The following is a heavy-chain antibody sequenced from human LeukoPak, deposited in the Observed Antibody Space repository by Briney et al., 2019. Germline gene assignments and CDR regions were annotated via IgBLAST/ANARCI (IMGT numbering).Heavy chain of an antibody. CDR1: GFTFSSYA. Sequence: GGSLRLSCAASGFTFSSYAMSWVRQAPGKGLEWVSAISGSGGSTYYADSVKGRFTISRDNSKNTLYLQMNSLRAEDTAVYYCAKGIYRGTAMVTGLYYFDYWGQGTLVTVSS. CDR3: AKGIYRGTAMVTGLYYFDY. D-gene: IGHD5-18*01. CDR2: ISGSGGST. J-gene: IGHJ4*02. V-gene: IGHV3-23*01.